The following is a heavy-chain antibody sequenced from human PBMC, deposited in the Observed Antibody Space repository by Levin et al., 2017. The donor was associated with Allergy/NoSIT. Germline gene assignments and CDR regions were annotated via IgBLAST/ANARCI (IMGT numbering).Heavy chain of an antibody. Sequence: SETLSLTCTVSGGSISSYYWSWIRQPPGKGLEWIGYIYYSGSTNYNPSLKSRVTISVDTSKNQFSLKLSSVTAADTAVYYCARRLYRWGKYFDLWGRGTLVTVSS. J-gene: IGHJ2*01. V-gene: IGHV4-59*08. D-gene: IGHD7-27*01. CDR2: IYYSGST. CDR1: GGSISSYY. CDR3: ARRLYRWGKYFDL.